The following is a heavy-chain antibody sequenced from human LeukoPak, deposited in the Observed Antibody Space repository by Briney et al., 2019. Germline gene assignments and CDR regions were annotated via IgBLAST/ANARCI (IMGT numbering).Heavy chain of an antibody. CDR2: IKDDGSGK. Sequence: GRSLRLSCAASGFTFSSYGMHWVRQAPGKGLEWVASIKDDGSGKCYVDSVKGRFTISRDNAKNSLYLQMNSLGVEDTAVYYCTNLGYTDWGQGTLVTVSS. V-gene: IGHV3-7*01. J-gene: IGHJ4*02. CDR3: TNLGYTD. D-gene: IGHD5-18*01. CDR1: GFTFSSYG.